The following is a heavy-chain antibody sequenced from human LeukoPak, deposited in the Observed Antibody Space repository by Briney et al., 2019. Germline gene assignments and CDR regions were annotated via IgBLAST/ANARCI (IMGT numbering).Heavy chain of an antibody. D-gene: IGHD3-10*01. Sequence: PGGSLRLSCAASGFTFSSYSMNWVRQAPGKGLEWVSYISSSSSTIYYADSVKGRFTISRDNAKNSLYLQMNSLRAEDTALYYCAKDIASYGSGSYDYWGQGTLVTVSS. V-gene: IGHV3-48*04. CDR1: GFTFSSYS. J-gene: IGHJ4*02. CDR3: AKDIASYGSGSYDY. CDR2: ISSSSSTI.